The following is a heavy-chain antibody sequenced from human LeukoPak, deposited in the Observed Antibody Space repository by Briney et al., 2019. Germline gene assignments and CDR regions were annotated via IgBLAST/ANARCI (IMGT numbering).Heavy chain of an antibody. CDR1: GFTFSSYA. J-gene: IGHJ4*02. Sequence: PPGGSLRLSCAASGFTFSSYAMSWVRQAPGKGLEWVSAISGSGGSTYYADSVKGRFTISRDNSKNTLYLQMNSLRAEDTAVYYCAKEHWDYQLLNHYFDYWGQGTLVTVSS. CDR3: AKEHWDYQLLNHYFDY. D-gene: IGHD2-2*02. V-gene: IGHV3-23*01. CDR2: ISGSGGST.